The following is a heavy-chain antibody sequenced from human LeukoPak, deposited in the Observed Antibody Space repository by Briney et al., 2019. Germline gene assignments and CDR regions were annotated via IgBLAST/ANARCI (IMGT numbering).Heavy chain of an antibody. J-gene: IGHJ4*02. V-gene: IGHV3-30*18. CDR2: ISYDGSNK. D-gene: IGHD1-20*01. CDR1: GFTFSSYG. CDR3: AKVGGITGTKGDY. Sequence: PGGSLRLSCAASGFTFSSYGMHWVRQAPGKGLEWVAVISYDGSNKYYADSVKGRFTISRDNSKNTLYLQMNSLRAEDTAVYYCAKVGGITGTKGDYWGQGTLVTVSS.